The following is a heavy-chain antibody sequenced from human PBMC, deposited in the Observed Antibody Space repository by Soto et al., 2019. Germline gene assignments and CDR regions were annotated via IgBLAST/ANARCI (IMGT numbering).Heavy chain of an antibody. V-gene: IGHV3-23*01. Sequence: EVQLLESGGGLVQPGGSLSLSCAASGFTFSNYAMTWVRQAPGKGLEWVSAIGGSGGATYYAASVKGLFTVSRDNSKNTLDLQVNSLRAEDTAVYYCAKDYIGVIPDAFDIWGQGTMVTVSS. J-gene: IGHJ3*02. CDR3: AKDYIGVIPDAFDI. D-gene: IGHD3-16*02. CDR2: IGGSGGAT. CDR1: GFTFSNYA.